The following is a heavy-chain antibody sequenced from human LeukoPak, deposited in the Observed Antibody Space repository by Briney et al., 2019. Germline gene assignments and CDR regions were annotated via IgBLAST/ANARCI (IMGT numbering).Heavy chain of an antibody. Sequence: GGSLRLSCAASGFTFSSYSMNWVRQAPGKGLEWVSYISSSSSTIYYADSVKGRFTISRDNAKNSLYLQMNSLRAEDTALYYCAKALWDSSGPNDAFDIWGQGTMVTVSS. CDR2: ISSSSSTI. CDR3: AKALWDSSGPNDAFDI. V-gene: IGHV3-48*04. D-gene: IGHD3-22*01. CDR1: GFTFSSYS. J-gene: IGHJ3*02.